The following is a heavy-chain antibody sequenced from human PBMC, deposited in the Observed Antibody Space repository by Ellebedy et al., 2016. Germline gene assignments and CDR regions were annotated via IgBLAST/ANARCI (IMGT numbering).Heavy chain of an antibody. Sequence: SQTLSLTCVISGDGVSTNSAGWNWIRQSPSRGLEWLGRTYYRSKWYSDYAVSVRSRITINPDTSKNQFSLQLNSVTPEDSAVYYCARSSPHFDYWGQGTLVTVSS. CDR2: TYYRSKWYS. CDR3: ARSSPHFDY. J-gene: IGHJ4*02. V-gene: IGHV6-1*01. D-gene: IGHD6-6*01. CDR1: GDGVSTNSAG.